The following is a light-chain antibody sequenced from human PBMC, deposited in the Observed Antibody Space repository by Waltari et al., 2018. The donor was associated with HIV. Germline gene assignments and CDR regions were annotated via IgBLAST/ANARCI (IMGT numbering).Light chain of an antibody. Sequence: QSVLTQPPSVSGAPGQRVTISCTGSSSNIGAGYAVHWYQQLPGPAPKPLIYGNSNRPSGVPDRFSGSKSGTSASLAITGLQAEDEADYYCQSYDSSLSGWVFGGGTKLTVL. CDR1: SSNIGAGYA. J-gene: IGLJ3*02. CDR3: QSYDSSLSGWV. CDR2: GNS. V-gene: IGLV1-40*01.